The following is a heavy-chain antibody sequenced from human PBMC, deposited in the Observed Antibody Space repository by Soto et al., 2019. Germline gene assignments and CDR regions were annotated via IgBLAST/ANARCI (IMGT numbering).Heavy chain of an antibody. J-gene: IGHJ6*02. CDR1: GYTFTRSG. V-gene: IGHV1-18*01. CDR3: AREGVAPYYYYGMDV. D-gene: IGHD5-12*01. CDR2: ISTYNGDT. Sequence: QVQLVQAGAEVKKPGASVKVSWKASGYTFTRSGISWVRQAPGQGLEWMGWISTYNGDTNYAQTFQGRVTMTTDTYTSTVYMELRSLRSDDTAVYYCAREGVAPYYYYGMDVWGQGTPVTVSS.